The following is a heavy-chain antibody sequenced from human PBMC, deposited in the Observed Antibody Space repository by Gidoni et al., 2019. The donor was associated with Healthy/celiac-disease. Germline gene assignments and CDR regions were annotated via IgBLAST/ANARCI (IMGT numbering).Heavy chain of an antibody. Sequence: QLQLQESGPGLVKPSETLSLTCTVSGGSITSSSYFWGWIRQPPGKGLEWIGSIYYSGRSYYNPSLKNRVTISLDTSKNQFSLKLKSVTAADTAVYYCARDSQWAFCGGDCYTGLSDYWGQGTLVTVSS. D-gene: IGHD2-21*02. CDR3: ARDSQWAFCGGDCYTGLSDY. V-gene: IGHV4-39*07. J-gene: IGHJ4*02. CDR1: GGSITSSSYF. CDR2: IYYSGRS.